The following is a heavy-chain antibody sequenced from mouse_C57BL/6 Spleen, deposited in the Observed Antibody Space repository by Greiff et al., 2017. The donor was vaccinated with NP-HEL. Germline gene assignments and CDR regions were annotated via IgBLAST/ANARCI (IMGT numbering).Heavy chain of an antibody. D-gene: IGHD2-12*01. CDR3: ASHYSPYWYFDV. V-gene: IGHV1-69*01. CDR1: GYTFTSYW. Sequence: VQLQQPGAELVMPGASVKLSCKASGYTFTSYWMHWVKQRPGQGLEWIGEIDPSDSYTNYNQKFKGKSTLTVDKSSSTAYMQLSSLTSEDSAVYYCASHYSPYWYFDVWGTGTTVTVSS. J-gene: IGHJ1*03. CDR2: IDPSDSYT.